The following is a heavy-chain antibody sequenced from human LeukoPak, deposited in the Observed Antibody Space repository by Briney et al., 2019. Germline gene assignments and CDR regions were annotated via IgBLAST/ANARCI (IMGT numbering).Heavy chain of an antibody. CDR3: ARGEAPMTTVTNLDY. CDR1: GFTVSSNY. Sequence: GGSLRLSCAASGFTVSSNYMSWVRQAPGQGLEWVSVIYSGGSTYYADSVKGRFTISRDNSKNTLYLQMNSLRAEDTAVYYCARGEAPMTTVTNLDYWGQGTLVTVSS. CDR2: IYSGGST. V-gene: IGHV3-53*01. J-gene: IGHJ4*02. D-gene: IGHD4-17*01.